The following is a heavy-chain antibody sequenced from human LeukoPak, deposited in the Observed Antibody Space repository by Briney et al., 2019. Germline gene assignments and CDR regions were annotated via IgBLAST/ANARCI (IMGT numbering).Heavy chain of an antibody. V-gene: IGHV3-21*01. J-gene: IGHJ6*02. CDR3: ARDLVAVAVFDYYYYGMDV. Sequence: GGSLRLSCAASGFTFSSYSMNWVRRAPGKGLEWVSSISSSSSYIYYADSVKGRFTISRDNAKNSLYLQMNSLRAEDTAVYYCARDLVAVAVFDYYYYGMDVWGQGTTVTVSS. CDR1: GFTFSSYS. CDR2: ISSSSSYI. D-gene: IGHD6-19*01.